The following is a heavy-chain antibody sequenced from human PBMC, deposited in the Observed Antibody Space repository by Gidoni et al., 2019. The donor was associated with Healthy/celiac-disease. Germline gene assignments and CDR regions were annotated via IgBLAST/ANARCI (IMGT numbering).Heavy chain of an antibody. CDR2: IYWDEDK. CDR3: AHTQCPLYCSSTSCYLIGGVNWFDP. Sequence: QITLKESGPTLVKPTQTLTLTCTFSGFTLSTSVVGVGWIRQPPGKDLEWLAIIYWDEDKRYSPSLKKRLTITKDTSKNQVVLTMTNMDPVDTATYYCAHTQCPLYCSSTSCYLIGGVNWFDPWGQGTLVTVSS. D-gene: IGHD2-2*01. V-gene: IGHV2-5*02. J-gene: IGHJ5*02. CDR1: GFTLSTSVVG.